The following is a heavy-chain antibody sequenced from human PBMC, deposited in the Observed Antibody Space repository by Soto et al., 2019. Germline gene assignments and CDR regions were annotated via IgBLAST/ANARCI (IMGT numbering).Heavy chain of an antibody. V-gene: IGHV3-33*01. Sequence: QMQLVESGGGVVQPGRSLRLSCAASGFTFSSYGMHWVRQAPGKGLEWVAVIWYDGSNKYYADSVKGRFTISRDNSKNTLYLQMNSLRAEDTAVYYCARPISVGALRYYYYGMDVWGQGTTVTVSS. D-gene: IGHD1-26*01. J-gene: IGHJ6*02. CDR1: GFTFSSYG. CDR2: IWYDGSNK. CDR3: ARPISVGALRYYYYGMDV.